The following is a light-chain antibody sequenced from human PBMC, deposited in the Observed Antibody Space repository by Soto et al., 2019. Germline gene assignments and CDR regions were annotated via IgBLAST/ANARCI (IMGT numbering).Light chain of an antibody. CDR2: KAY. CDR3: KQYNSYSWT. Sequence: DIQMTQSPSTLSASVGDRVTITCRASQSISSWLAWYRQKPGKAHKLLIYKAYSLESGVQSRFSGSGSGTEFTLTIRSLQPDDFATYYCKQYNSYSWTFGQGTKVDIK. CDR1: QSISSW. V-gene: IGKV1-5*03. J-gene: IGKJ1*01.